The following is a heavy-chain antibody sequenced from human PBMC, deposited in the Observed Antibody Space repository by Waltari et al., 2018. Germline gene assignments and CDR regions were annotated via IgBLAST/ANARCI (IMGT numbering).Heavy chain of an antibody. D-gene: IGHD1-26*01. CDR1: GGTFSSYA. CDR2: MIPIFGRA. V-gene: IGHV1-69*05. J-gene: IGHJ5*02. Sequence: QVQLVQSGAEVKKPGSSVKVSCKASGGTFSSYALSWVRQAPGQGLEWMVVMIPIFGRANEAQKFPGRVTRTTDESTSTAYMERSRLRSEDTAVYYWAGNGIRAKIVGATTGFDPWGQGTLVTVSS. CDR3: AGNGIRAKIVGATTGFDP.